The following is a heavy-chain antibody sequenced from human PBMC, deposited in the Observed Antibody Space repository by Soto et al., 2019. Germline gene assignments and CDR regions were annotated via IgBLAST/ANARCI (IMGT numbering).Heavy chain of an antibody. V-gene: IGHV1-69*01. Sequence: QVQLVQSGAEVKKPGTSVKVSCKASGGTFSSYAISWVRQAPGQGLEWMGGIIPIFGTANYAQNFQGRVTITADESTSTAYMELSSLRSEDTAVYYCAGGTTRPRSEYFQHWGQGTLVTVSS. D-gene: IGHD1-1*01. CDR1: GGTFSSYA. J-gene: IGHJ1*01. CDR2: IIPIFGTA. CDR3: AGGTTRPRSEYFQH.